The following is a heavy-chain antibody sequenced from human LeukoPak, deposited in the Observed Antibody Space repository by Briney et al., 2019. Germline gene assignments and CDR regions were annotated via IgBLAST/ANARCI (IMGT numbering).Heavy chain of an antibody. CDR2: IKEDGSEK. CDR3: ARWAESNDY. Sequence: GGSLRLSCAASGFTFSSFWMTWVRQASGKGLEWVANIKEDGSEKYYVDSVKGRFTIPRDNAKNSLYLQMNRLRAEDTAVYYCARWAESNDYWGQGTLVTVSS. J-gene: IGHJ4*02. CDR1: GFTFSSFW. V-gene: IGHV3-7*05.